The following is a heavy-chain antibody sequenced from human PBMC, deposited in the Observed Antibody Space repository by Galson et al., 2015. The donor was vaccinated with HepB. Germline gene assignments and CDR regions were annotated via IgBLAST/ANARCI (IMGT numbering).Heavy chain of an antibody. CDR1: GGTFSSYA. CDR2: IIPILGIA. CDR3: ARAGNEWERNWDDAFDI. V-gene: IGHV1-69*10. D-gene: IGHD1-1*01. J-gene: IGHJ3*02. Sequence: SVKVSCKASGGTFSSYAISWVRQAPGQGLEWMGGIIPILGIANYAQKFQGRVTITADKSTSTAYMELSSLRSEDTAVYYCARAGNEWERNWDDAFDIWGQGTMVTVSS.